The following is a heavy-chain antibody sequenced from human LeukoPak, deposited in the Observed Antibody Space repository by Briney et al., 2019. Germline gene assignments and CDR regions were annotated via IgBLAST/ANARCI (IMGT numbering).Heavy chain of an antibody. CDR2: INNDGSTT. V-gene: IGHV3-74*01. D-gene: IGHD1-1*01. CDR3: TRDTRGTIGTTTLDY. Sequence: GGSLRLSCVASGFTFSGYWMHWVRQAPGKGLVWVSRINNDGSTTTYADSVKGRFTISRDNAKNTLYLQMNSLRAEDTAVYYCTRDTRGTIGTTTLDYWGQGTLVTVSS. J-gene: IGHJ4*02. CDR1: GFTFSGYW.